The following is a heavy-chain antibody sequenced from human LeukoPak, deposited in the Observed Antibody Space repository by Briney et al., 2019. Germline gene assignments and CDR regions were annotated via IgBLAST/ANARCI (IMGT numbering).Heavy chain of an antibody. CDR1: GFTLSSCL. CDR3: VKHQRFVGYFTTSSTAIDY. J-gene: IGHJ4*02. V-gene: IGHV3-23*01. Sequence: PGGSLRLSCVASGFTLSSCLMTLVRQAPGKGLEWVSSISGSGDSANYADSLKGRFTIPKDNSKNTPFLQMSSQRDEDPAIYFLVKHQRFVGYFTTSSTAIDYWGERTPLTVSS. CDR2: ISGSGDSA. D-gene: IGHD5/OR15-5a*01.